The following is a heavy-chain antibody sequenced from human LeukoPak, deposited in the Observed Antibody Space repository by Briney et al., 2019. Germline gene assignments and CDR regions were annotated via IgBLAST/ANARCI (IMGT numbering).Heavy chain of an antibody. Sequence: SETLSLTCTVSGGSISSYYWNWIRQPPGKGLEWIGYIYYSGSTKYNPSLKSRVTISGDTSKSQFSLKLSSLTAADTAVYYCAKYNSSDYAFDIWGQGTMVTVSS. CDR1: GGSISSYY. CDR3: AKYNSSDYAFDI. CDR2: IYYSGST. D-gene: IGHD6-13*01. J-gene: IGHJ3*02. V-gene: IGHV4-59*08.